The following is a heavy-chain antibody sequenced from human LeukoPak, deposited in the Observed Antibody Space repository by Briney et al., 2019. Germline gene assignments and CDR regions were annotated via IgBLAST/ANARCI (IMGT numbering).Heavy chain of an antibody. Sequence: PGGSLRLSCAASGFTFNNYAMSWVRQAPGKGQEWVSSISGRGDYTFYADSVKGRFTISRDNSKDTLYLQMNSLRVEDTAIYYCAKDRPNYYGTNGHYYTRNGDYWGQGTLVTVSS. J-gene: IGHJ4*02. CDR3: AKDRPNYYGTNGHYYTRNGDY. D-gene: IGHD3-22*01. V-gene: IGHV3-23*01. CDR2: ISGRGDYT. CDR1: GFTFNNYA.